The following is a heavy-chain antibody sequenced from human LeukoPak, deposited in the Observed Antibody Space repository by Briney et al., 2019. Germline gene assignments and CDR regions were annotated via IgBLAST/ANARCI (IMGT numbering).Heavy chain of an antibody. V-gene: IGHV3-30*18. CDR2: ISYDGSNK. CDR1: GFTFSSYA. D-gene: IGHD2/OR15-2a*01. J-gene: IGHJ4*02. Sequence: GGSLRLSCAASGFTFSSYAMHWVRQAPGKGLEWVAVISYDGSNKYYADSVKGRFTISRDNSKNTLYLQMNSLRAEDTAVYYCAKDRPEYYYYFDYWGQGTLVTVSS. CDR3: AKDRPEYYYYFDY.